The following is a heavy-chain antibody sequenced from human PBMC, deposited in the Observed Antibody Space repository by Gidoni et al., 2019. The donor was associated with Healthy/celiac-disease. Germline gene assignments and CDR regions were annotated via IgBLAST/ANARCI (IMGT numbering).Heavy chain of an antibody. J-gene: IGHJ4*02. CDR3: ASFAEGDIAVAGRVVDY. CDR2: INHSGST. Sequence: QVQLQQWGAGLLKPSETLSLTCAVYGGSFSGYYWSWIRQPPGKGLEWIGEINHSGSTNYNPSLKSRVTISVDTSKNQFSLKLSSVTAADTAVYYCASFAEGDIAVAGRVVDYWGQGTLVTVSS. D-gene: IGHD6-19*01. V-gene: IGHV4-34*01. CDR1: GGSFSGYY.